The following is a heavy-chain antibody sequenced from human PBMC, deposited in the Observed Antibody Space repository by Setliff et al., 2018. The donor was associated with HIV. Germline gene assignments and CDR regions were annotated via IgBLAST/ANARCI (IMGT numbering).Heavy chain of an antibody. J-gene: IGHJ4*02. CDR1: GFTFSSYA. V-gene: IGHV3-30*04. CDR2: ISYDGSNK. CDR3: ARDLVTYYDSSGYDY. D-gene: IGHD3-22*01. Sequence: GGSLRLSCAASGFTFSSYAMHWVRQAPGKGLEWVAVISYDGSNKYYADSVKGRFTISRDNSKNTMYLQMNSLRAEDTAVYYCARDLVTYYDSSGYDYWGQGTLVTVSS.